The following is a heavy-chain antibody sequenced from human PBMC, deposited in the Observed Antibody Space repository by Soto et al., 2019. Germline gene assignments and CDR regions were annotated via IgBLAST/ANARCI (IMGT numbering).Heavy chain of an antibody. Sequence: EVQLVETGGGLIQPGGSLRLSCLASGFSVTTNYIIWVRQPPGKGLEWVSTTFTGGSTHYADSVKGRFSISRDNSKNTVYLQMNTLRVEDTAVYYCAKKPPSSIQGWAFGMDVWGQGTTVSVSS. D-gene: IGHD1-26*01. V-gene: IGHV3-53*02. CDR3: AKKPPSSIQGWAFGMDV. J-gene: IGHJ6*02. CDR1: GFSVTTNY. CDR2: TFTGGST.